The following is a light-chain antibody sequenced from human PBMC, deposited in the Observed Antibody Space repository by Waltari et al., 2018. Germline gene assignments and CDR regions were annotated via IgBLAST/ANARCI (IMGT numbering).Light chain of an antibody. CDR1: SSDVRGYNY. CDR2: DVT. V-gene: IGLV2-11*01. CDR3: SSYAGSSVV. Sequence: QSALTQPRSVSGSPGQSVTISCTGTSSDVRGYNYVSWYQHHPGKAPKLMIFDVTKRPSGVPDRFSGSKSGNTASLTISGLQAEDEADYYCSSYAGSSVVFGGGTDLTVL. J-gene: IGLJ2*01.